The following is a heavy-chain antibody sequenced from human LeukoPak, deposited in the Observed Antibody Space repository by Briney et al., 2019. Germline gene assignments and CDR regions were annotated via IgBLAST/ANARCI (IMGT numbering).Heavy chain of an antibody. CDR3: ARVEYYYDSSGYYYMYYFDY. CDR2: ISSSGSTI. CDR1: GFTFSDYY. V-gene: IGHV3-11*01. D-gene: IGHD3-22*01. J-gene: IGHJ4*02. Sequence: PGGSLRLSCAASGFTFSDYYMSWIRQAPGKGLEWVSYISSSGSTIYYADSVKGRFTISRDNAKNSLYLQMNSLRAEDTAVYYCARVEYYYDSSGYYYMYYFDYWGQGTLVTVSS.